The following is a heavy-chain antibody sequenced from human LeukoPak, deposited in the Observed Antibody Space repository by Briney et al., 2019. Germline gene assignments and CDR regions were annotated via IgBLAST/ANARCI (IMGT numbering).Heavy chain of an antibody. Sequence: ASVTVSCKASGYTFTSYYMHWVRQAPGQGLERMGIINPSGGSTSYAQKFQGRVTMTRDTSTSTVYMELSSLRSEDTAVYYCASTPRYNGYGMDVWGQGTTVTVSS. J-gene: IGHJ6*02. CDR3: ASTPRYNGYGMDV. V-gene: IGHV1-46*01. CDR2: INPSGGST. CDR1: GYTFTSYY. D-gene: IGHD5-12*01.